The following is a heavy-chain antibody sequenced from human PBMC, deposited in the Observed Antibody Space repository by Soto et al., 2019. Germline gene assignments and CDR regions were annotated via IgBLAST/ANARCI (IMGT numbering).Heavy chain of an antibody. CDR3: ARDHRYCSGSSCRPYYYYYGTDV. Sequence: GGSVRLSCAASGFTFSSYSMNWVRQAPGRGLEWVAAISGTSDYIYYADSVKGRFTISRDNAKTSLYIQMNSLRAEDTAVYYCARDHRYCSGSSCRPYYYYYGTDVWGQGTTVTVSS. V-gene: IGHV3-21*01. D-gene: IGHD2-15*01. CDR2: ISGTSDYI. CDR1: GFTFSSYS. J-gene: IGHJ6*02.